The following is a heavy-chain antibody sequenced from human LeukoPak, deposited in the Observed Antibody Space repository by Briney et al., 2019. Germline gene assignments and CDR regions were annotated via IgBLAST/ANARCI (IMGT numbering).Heavy chain of an antibody. CDR1: GFTFSSYG. J-gene: IGHJ3*02. CDR3: AKPEQWKSSGDAFDI. D-gene: IGHD6-19*01. Sequence: GGSLRLSCAASGFTFSSYGMSWVCQAPGKGLEWVSAISGSGGSTYYADSVKGRFTISRDNSKSTLYLQMNSLRAEDTAVYYCAKPEQWKSSGDAFDIWGQGTMVTVSS. V-gene: IGHV3-23*01. CDR2: ISGSGGST.